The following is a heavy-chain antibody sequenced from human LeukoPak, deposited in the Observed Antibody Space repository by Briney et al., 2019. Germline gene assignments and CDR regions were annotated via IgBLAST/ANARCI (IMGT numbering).Heavy chain of an antibody. Sequence: SETLSLTCPVSDGSITSYYWSWIRLPPGKGLEWLGYIYYSGTTNYNPSLKSRVTISVDTSKNQFSLKLSSVTAADTAVYYCARHICGYYGSSPIFDYWGQGTLVTVSS. D-gene: IGHD3-22*01. V-gene: IGHV4-59*01. CDR3: ARHICGYYGSSPIFDY. J-gene: IGHJ4*02. CDR1: DGSITSYY. CDR2: IYYSGTT.